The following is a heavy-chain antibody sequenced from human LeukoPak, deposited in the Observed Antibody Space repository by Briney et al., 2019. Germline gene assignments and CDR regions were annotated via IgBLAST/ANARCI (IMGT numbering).Heavy chain of an antibody. Sequence: GGSLRLSCAASGFTLTGYLVHWVRQAPGKGLEWVAVMSFEGYVYCAESLKDRFTVSRDNSKNMIYLHMNSLRAVDTALYYCVREGKHYYDHSLSFDYWGKGTMVTVSS. D-gene: IGHD3-22*01. CDR1: GFTLTGYL. V-gene: IGHV3-30*04. CDR3: VREGKHYYDHSLSFDY. J-gene: IGHJ4*02. CDR2: MSFEGYV.